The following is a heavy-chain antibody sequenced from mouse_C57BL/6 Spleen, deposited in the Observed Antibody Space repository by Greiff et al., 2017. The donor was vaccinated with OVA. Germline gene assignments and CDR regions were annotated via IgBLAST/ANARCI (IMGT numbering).Heavy chain of an antibody. CDR1: GYAFSSYW. D-gene: IGHD2-4*01. J-gene: IGHJ1*03. V-gene: IGHV1-80*01. CDR2: IYPGDGDT. CDR3: ARNYDYDGYFDV. Sequence: VKLMESGAELVKPGASVKISCKASGYAFSSYWMNWVKQRPGKGLEWIGQIYPGDGDTNYNGKFKGKATLTADKSSSTAYMQLSSLTSEDSAVYFCARNYDYDGYFDVWGTGTTVTVSS.